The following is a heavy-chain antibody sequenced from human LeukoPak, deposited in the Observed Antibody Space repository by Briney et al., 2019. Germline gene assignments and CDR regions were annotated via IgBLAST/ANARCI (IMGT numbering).Heavy chain of an antibody. V-gene: IGHV1-46*01. CDR3: VRSKMAGDY. CDR2: INPSSGST. D-gene: IGHD5-24*01. CDR1: GYTFTSYY. Sequence: ASVKVSCKASGYTFTSYYMHWVRQAPGQGLEWMGIINPSSGSTTYAQKFQGRVTMTRDTSTSTVYMELSSLRSEDSAVYYCVRSKMAGDYWGQGTLVTVSS. J-gene: IGHJ4*02.